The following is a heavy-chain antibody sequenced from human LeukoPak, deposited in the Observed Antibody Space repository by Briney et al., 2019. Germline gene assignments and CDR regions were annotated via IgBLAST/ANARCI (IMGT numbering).Heavy chain of an antibody. Sequence: GGSLRLSCAASGFTFNSYAMNWVRQAPGEGLEWVSSISGSGGNSTYYRDSVKGRFTTSRDNSTRALYLQMNSLRAEEPAVYYCAKGGRWDYYDTSHWGQGTMVTVSS. J-gene: IGHJ3*01. V-gene: IGHV3-23*01. CDR2: ISGSGGNST. CDR3: AKGGRWDYYDTSH. D-gene: IGHD3-22*01. CDR1: GFTFNSYA.